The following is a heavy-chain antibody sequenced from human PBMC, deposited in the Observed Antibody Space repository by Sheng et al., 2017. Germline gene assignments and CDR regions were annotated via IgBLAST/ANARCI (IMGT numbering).Heavy chain of an antibody. D-gene: IGHD6-6*01. J-gene: IGHJ4*02. CDR2: ISSDGNNK. CDR1: GFTFANYA. CDR3: AKDDWGPSSIGGPDC. V-gene: IGHV3-30*18. Sequence: QLVESGGGLVQPGRSLRLSCEGSGFTFANYAMNWVRQAPGTGLEWVAVISSDGNNKYYADSLKGRFTISRDNSKSTLYLQMNSLRPEDTAVYHCAKDDWGPSSIGGPDCWGQGTLVTVSS.